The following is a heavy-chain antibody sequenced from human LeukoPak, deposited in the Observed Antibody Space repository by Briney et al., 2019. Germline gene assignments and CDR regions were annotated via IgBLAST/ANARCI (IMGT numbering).Heavy chain of an antibody. Sequence: SETLSLTCTVSGGSISSSSYYWGWIRQPPGKGLEWIGSIYHNGRTYYNPSLKSRVTISVDASKNQFSLRLSSVTAADTAVFYCAREGGLQHHFDYWGQGTLVTVSS. J-gene: IGHJ4*02. CDR2: IYHNGRT. CDR3: AREGGLQHHFDY. D-gene: IGHD4-11*01. CDR1: GGSISSSSYY. V-gene: IGHV4-39*07.